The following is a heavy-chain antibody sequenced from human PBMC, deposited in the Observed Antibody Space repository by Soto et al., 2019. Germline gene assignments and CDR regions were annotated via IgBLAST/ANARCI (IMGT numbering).Heavy chain of an antibody. CDR2: ISSSGYTI. CDR3: ARNLLGEAASLDFDY. Sequence: PGGSVRLSCAASGFTFSDYYMSWIRQAPGEGLEWVSYISSSGYTIYYAYSVKGRLTISRDNAKKSLYLHMHSLRAEDTAVYYCARNLLGEAASLDFDYGGQGTLVTVSS. CDR1: GFTFSDYY. D-gene: IGHD6-13*01. J-gene: IGHJ4*02. V-gene: IGHV3-11*01.